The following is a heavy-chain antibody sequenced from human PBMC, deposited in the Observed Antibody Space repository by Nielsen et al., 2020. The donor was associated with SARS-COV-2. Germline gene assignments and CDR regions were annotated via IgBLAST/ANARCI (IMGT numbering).Heavy chain of an antibody. CDR2: ISYEGSKQ. D-gene: IGHD3/OR15-3a*01. V-gene: IGHV3-30*18. CDR3: AKDRAIFMIYITRGGPDY. Sequence: GGSLRLSCAASGFSFNNYGMHWVRQAPGKGLEWVAYISYEGSKQYYADSVKGRFTISRDFSKSTLYLQMNSLRAEDTAIYYCAKDRAIFMIYITRGGPDYWGQGTLVTVSA. CDR1: GFSFNNYG. J-gene: IGHJ4*02.